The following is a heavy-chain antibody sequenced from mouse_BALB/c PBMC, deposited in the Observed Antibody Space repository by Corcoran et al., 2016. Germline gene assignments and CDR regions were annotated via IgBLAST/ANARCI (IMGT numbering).Heavy chain of an antibody. J-gene: IGHJ2*01. CDR1: GYTFTTAG. CDR3: ARSENSFDY. CDR2: INTHSGVP. V-gene: IGHV9-4*02. Sequence: QIQLVQSGTELKKPGETDRISCQASGYTFTTAGMQWVQKMPGKGLKWIGWINTHSGVPKYAEDFKGRFAFSLETSASTAYLQISNLKNEDTATYFCARSENSFDYWGQGTTLTVSS.